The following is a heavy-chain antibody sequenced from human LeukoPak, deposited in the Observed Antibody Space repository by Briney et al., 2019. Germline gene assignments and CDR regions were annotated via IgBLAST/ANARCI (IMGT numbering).Heavy chain of an antibody. Sequence: SETLSLTCSVSGGSITSSSHYWGWIRQPPGKGLEWIGSIYQSGSTFYNSSLKSRVTISVDTSKNQFSLKLSSVTAADTAVYYCARIGSGSRSPRPDFDYWGQGTLVTVSS. CDR1: GGSITSSSHY. J-gene: IGHJ4*02. D-gene: IGHD1-26*01. CDR3: ARIGSGSRSPRPDFDY. CDR2: IYQSGST. V-gene: IGHV4-39*07.